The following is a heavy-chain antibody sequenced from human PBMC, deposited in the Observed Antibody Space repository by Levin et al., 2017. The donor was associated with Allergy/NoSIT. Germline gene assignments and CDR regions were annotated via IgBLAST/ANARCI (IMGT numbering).Heavy chain of an antibody. V-gene: IGHV3-23*01. J-gene: IGHJ4*02. CDR1: GFTFSSYA. CDR2: ISGSGGST. CDR3: AKDTYYYDSSGLGHPDY. D-gene: IGHD3-22*01. Sequence: GESLKISCAASGFTFSSYAMSWVRQAPGKGLEWVSAISGSGGSTYYADSVKGRFTISRDNSKNTLYLQMNSLRAEDTAVYYCAKDTYYYDSSGLGHPDYWGQGTLVTVSS.